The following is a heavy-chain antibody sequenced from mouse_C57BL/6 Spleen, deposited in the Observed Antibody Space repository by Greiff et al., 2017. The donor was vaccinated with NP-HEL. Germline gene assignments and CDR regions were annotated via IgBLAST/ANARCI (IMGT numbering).Heavy chain of an antibody. J-gene: IGHJ2*01. CDR1: GFTFSSYA. V-gene: IGHV5-4*01. D-gene: IGHD1-1*01. Sequence: EVKLVESGGGLVKPGGSLKLSCAASGFTFSSYAMSWVRQTPEKRLEWVATISDGGSYTYYPDNVKGRFTISRDNAKNNLYLQMSHLKSEDTAMYYCARDNYYGSSIFDYWGQSTTLTVSS. CDR3: ARDNYYGSSIFDY. CDR2: ISDGGSYT.